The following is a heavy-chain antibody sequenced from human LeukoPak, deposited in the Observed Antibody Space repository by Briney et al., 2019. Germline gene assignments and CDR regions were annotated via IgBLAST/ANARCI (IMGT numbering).Heavy chain of an antibody. J-gene: IGHJ6*02. CDR2: ISAYNGNT. CDR3: ARDRPNLLLWFGESQNYYYYYGMDV. Sequence: PWASVKVSCEASGYTFTSYGISWVRQAPGQGLEWMGWISAYNGNTNYAQKLQGRVTMTTDTSTSTAYMELRSLRSDDTAVYYCARDRPNLLLWFGESQNYYYYYGMDVWGQGTTVTVSS. CDR1: GYTFTSYG. D-gene: IGHD3-10*01. V-gene: IGHV1-18*01.